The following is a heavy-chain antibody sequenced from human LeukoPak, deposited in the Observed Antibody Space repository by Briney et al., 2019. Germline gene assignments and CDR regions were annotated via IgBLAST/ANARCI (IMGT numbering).Heavy chain of an antibody. CDR2: IKSKTDGGTT. D-gene: IGHD2-15*01. V-gene: IGHV3-15*01. Sequence: GGSLRLSCAASAFTFSNYWMSWVRQAPGKGLEWVGRIKSKTDGGTTDYAAPVKGRFTISRDDSKNTLYLQMNSLKTEDTAVYYCTTKGVVVAATGTFDYWGQGTLVTVSS. J-gene: IGHJ4*02. CDR3: TTKGVVVAATGTFDY. CDR1: AFTFSNYW.